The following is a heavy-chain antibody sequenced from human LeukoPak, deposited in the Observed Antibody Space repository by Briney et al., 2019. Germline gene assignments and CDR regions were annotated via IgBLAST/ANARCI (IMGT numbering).Heavy chain of an antibody. D-gene: IGHD3-22*01. CDR1: GFTFSSYE. CDR3: ARHDSSGPYNAFDI. V-gene: IGHV3-48*03. CDR2: ISKSGSSI. J-gene: IGHJ3*02. Sequence: PGGSLRLSCAASGFTFSSYEMNWVRQAPGKGLEWVSYISKSGSSIYYADSVKGRFTISRDNAKNSLYLQMNSLRDEDTAVYYCARHDSSGPYNAFDIWGQGTMVTVSS.